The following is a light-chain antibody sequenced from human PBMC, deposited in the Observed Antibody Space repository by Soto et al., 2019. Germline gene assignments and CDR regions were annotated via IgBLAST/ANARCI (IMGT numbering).Light chain of an antibody. J-gene: IGKJ1*01. CDR1: QAIRND. V-gene: IGKV1-17*01. CDR3: LQHNTYPWT. CDR2: AAS. Sequence: DIQMTQSPSSLSASLGDRVTITCRASQAIRNDLGWYQQKPGKAPKRLIYAASSLDSEVPLRFSGSGSGTELALTISSLQPEDFATYYCLQHNTYPWTFGQGTKVDI.